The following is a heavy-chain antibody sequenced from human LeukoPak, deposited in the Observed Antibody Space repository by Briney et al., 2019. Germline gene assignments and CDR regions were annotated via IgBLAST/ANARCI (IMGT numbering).Heavy chain of an antibody. D-gene: IGHD3-9*01. V-gene: IGHV4-59*01. CDR3: ARGIRYFDWSPQFDY. Sequence: SETLSLTCTVSGGSINTYYWNWIRQPPGKGLEWIGSIFYSGGTNYNPSLKSRVTISVDMPKNQFSLRLSSVSAADTAVYYCARGIRYFDWSPQFDYWGQGTLVTVSS. J-gene: IGHJ4*02. CDR1: GGSINTYY. CDR2: IFYSGGT.